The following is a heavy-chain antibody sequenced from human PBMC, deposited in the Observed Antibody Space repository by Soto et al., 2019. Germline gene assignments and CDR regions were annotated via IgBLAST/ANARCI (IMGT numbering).Heavy chain of an antibody. CDR2: ISAYNGNT. CDR3: ARDFDYYDSSGYYSSAAFDY. V-gene: IGHV1-18*01. Sequence: ASVKVSCKASGYTFTSYGISWVRQAPGQGLEWMGWISAYNGNTNYAQKLQGRVTMTTDTSTSTAYMELRSLRSDDTAVYYCARDFDYYDSSGYYSSAAFDYWGQGTLVTVS. CDR1: GYTFTSYG. D-gene: IGHD3-22*01. J-gene: IGHJ4*02.